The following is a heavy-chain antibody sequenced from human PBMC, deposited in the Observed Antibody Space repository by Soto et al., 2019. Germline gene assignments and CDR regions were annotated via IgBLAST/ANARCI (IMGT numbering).Heavy chain of an antibody. CDR3: ASTLDYYYYGMDV. CDR2: INSDGSST. CDR1: GFTFSSYW. D-gene: IGHD4-17*01. Sequence: EVQLVESGGGLVQPGGSLRLSCAASGFTFSSYWMHWVRQAPGKGLAWVSRINSDGSSTSYADSVKGRFTISRDNAKNTLYLQMNSLRAEDTAVYYCASTLDYYYYGMDVWGQGTTVTVSS. J-gene: IGHJ6*02. V-gene: IGHV3-74*01.